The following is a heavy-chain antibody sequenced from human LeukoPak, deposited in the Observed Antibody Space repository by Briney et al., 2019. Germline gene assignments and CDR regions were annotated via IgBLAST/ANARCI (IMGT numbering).Heavy chain of an antibody. CDR1: GYTFTSYY. CDR2: INPCGGST. J-gene: IGHJ3*02. CDR3: ARVSSGMRDAFDI. D-gene: IGHD6-19*01. Sequence: ASVKVSCKASGYTFTSYYMHWVRQAPGQGHEWRGIINPCGGSTSYAQKFQGRVTMTRDTSTSTVYMELSSLRSEDTAVYYCARVSSGMRDAFDIWGQGTMVTVSS. V-gene: IGHV1-46*01.